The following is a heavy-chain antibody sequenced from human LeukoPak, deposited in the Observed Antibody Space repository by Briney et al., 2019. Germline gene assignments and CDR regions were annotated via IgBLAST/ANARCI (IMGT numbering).Heavy chain of an antibody. CDR1: GYTFTSYD. Sequence: VASVKVSCKASGYTFTSYDINWVRQATGQGLEWMGWMNPNSGNTGYAQKFQGRVTMTRNTSISTAYMELSSLRSEDTAVYYCARAANDGYNSYSWAFDYWGQGILVTVSS. CDR3: ARAANDGYNSYSWAFDY. CDR2: MNPNSGNT. J-gene: IGHJ4*02. V-gene: IGHV1-8*01. D-gene: IGHD5-12*01.